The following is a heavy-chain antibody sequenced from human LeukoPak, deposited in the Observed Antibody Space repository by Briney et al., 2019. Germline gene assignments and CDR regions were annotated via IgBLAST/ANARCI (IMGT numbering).Heavy chain of an antibody. D-gene: IGHD1-26*01. CDR1: GGSVSSSGYY. CDR2: IHSGST. J-gene: IGHJ6*02. Sequence: SETLSLTCAVSGGSVSSSGYYWNWIRQPPGKGLEWVGYIHSGSTNYNPSLKSRVTISVDTSKNQLSLKLSSVTAADTAVYYCARRPWGGMDVWGQGTTVTVSS. V-gene: IGHV4-61*08. CDR3: ARRPWGGMDV.